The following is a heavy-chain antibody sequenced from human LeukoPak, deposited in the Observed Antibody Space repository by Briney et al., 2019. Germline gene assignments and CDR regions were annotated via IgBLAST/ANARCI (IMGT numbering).Heavy chain of an antibody. Sequence: GGSLRLSCAASGFMFNGYSMTWVRQAPGKGLEWVAFIRHDESNNYYADSVKGRFTISRDTSNNTLYLQMNSLRAEDTAVYYCAKDRWATQTTYDAFDIWGQGTMVTVSS. CDR3: AKDRWATQTTYDAFDI. D-gene: IGHD1-1*01. J-gene: IGHJ3*02. V-gene: IGHV3-30*02. CDR1: GFMFNGYS. CDR2: IRHDESNN.